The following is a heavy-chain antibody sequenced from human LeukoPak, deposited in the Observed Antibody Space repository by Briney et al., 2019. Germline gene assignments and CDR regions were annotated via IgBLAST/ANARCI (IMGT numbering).Heavy chain of an antibody. CDR2: ISGSGGST. J-gene: IGHJ4*02. Sequence: PGGSLRLSCAASGFTVSSNYMSWVRQAPGKGLEWVSAISGSGGSTYYADSVKGRFTISRDNSKNTLYLQMNSLRAEDTAVYYCAKDSASHGYWGQGTLVTVSS. CDR3: AKDSASHGY. V-gene: IGHV3-23*01. CDR1: GFTVSSNY.